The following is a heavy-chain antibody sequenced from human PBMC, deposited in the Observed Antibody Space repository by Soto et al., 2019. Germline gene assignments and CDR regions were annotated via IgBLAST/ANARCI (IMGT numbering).Heavy chain of an antibody. V-gene: IGHV1-69*02. CDR1: GGTSNTYT. J-gene: IGHJ6*02. CDR2: IIPILELS. CDR3: ARATGDYTYHGMDV. Sequence: QVQLVQSGAEVKRPGSSVKVSCKASGGTSNTYTINWVRQAPGQGLEWMGRIIPILELSRYAERFQGRVTMTADKSTRTAYMELSSLRSEDTAVYYCARATGDYTYHGMDVWGQGTTVTVSS. D-gene: IGHD2-2*02.